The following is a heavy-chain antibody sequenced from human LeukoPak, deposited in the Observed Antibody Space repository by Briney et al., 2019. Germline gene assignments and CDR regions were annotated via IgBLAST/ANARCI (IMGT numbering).Heavy chain of an antibody. V-gene: IGHV1-2*02. J-gene: IGHJ4*02. D-gene: IGHD3-22*01. CDR2: INPNSGGT. CDR1: GYTFTGYY. CDR3: ARARVLRYYYDSSGYPVMDYFDY. Sequence: ASVKVSCKASGYTFTGYYMHWARQAPGQGLEWMGWINPNSGGTNYAQKFQGRVTMTRYTSISTAYMELSRLRSDDTAVYYCARARVLRYYYDSSGYPVMDYFDYWGQGTLVTVSS.